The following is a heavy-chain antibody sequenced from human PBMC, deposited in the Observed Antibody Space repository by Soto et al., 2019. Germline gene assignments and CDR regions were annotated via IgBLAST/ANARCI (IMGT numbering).Heavy chain of an antibody. J-gene: IGHJ3*02. CDR3: ARDLGEQLVRDAFDI. V-gene: IGHV3-33*01. CDR1: GFTFSSYG. D-gene: IGHD6-6*01. CDR2: IWYDGSNK. Sequence: QVQLVESGGGVVQPGRSLRLSCAASGFTFSSYGMHWVRQAPGKGLEWVAVIWYDGSNKYYADSVKGRFTISRDNSKKTLYLQMNSLRAEDTAVYYCARDLGEQLVRDAFDIWGQGTMVTVSS.